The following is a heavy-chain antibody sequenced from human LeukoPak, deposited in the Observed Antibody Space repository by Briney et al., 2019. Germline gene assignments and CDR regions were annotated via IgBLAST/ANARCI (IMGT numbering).Heavy chain of an antibody. CDR3: ARHNSWSSSTVPHYMDV. Sequence: ASVKVSCKASGGTFSSYAISWVRQAPGQGLEWMGGIIPIFGTANYAQKFQGRVTITADKSTSTAYMELSSLRSEDTAVYYCARHNSWSSSTVPHYMDVWGKGTTVTVSS. D-gene: IGHD2-2*01. CDR2: IIPIFGTA. J-gene: IGHJ6*03. V-gene: IGHV1-69*06. CDR1: GGTFSSYA.